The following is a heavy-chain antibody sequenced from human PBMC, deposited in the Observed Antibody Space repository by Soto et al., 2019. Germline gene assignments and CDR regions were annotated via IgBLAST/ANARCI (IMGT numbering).Heavy chain of an antibody. CDR1: GGTFSSYT. CDR2: IIPILGIT. Sequence: GASVKVSCKAPGGTFSSYTISWVRQAPGQGLEWMGRIIPILGITNYAQKFQGRVTITADTSTSTAYMELSSLRSDDTAVYYCAIDFEPWFGELLYSYYFDYWGQGTLVTVSS. V-gene: IGHV1-69*04. D-gene: IGHD3-10*01. J-gene: IGHJ4*02. CDR3: AIDFEPWFGELLYSYYFDY.